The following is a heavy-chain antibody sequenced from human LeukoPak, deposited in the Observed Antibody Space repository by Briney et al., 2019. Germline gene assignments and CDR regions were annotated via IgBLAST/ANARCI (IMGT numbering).Heavy chain of an antibody. D-gene: IGHD1-1*01. CDR3: AREGSWGTSLAQNWFDP. J-gene: IGHJ5*02. V-gene: IGHV3-9*01. CDR1: GVNFDNYV. CDR2: ISWDSGSI. Sequence: PGRSLRLSCAASGVNFDNYVIHWVRQAPGKGLEWVSGISWDSGSIGYADSVKGRFTISRDNANNSLFLQMNSLRAEDTAVYYCAREGSWGTSLAQNWFDPWGQGTLVIVSS.